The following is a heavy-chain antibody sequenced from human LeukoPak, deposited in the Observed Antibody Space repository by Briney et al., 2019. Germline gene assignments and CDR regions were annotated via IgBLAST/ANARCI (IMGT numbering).Heavy chain of an antibody. CDR2: IIPIFGTA. CDR3: ASYYYGSGSPYGMDV. J-gene: IGHJ6*04. D-gene: IGHD3-10*01. CDR1: GGTFSSYA. V-gene: IGHV1-69*01. Sequence: GSSLKVACKASGGTFSSYAISWVRQAPGQGLEWMGGIIPIFGTANYAQKFQGRVTITADESTSTAYMELSSLRSEDTAVYYCASYYYGSGSPYGMDVWGKGTTVTVSS.